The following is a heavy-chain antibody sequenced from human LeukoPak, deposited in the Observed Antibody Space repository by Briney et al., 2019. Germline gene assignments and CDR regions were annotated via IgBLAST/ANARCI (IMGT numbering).Heavy chain of an antibody. CDR2: IYSGGST. D-gene: IGHD3-10*01. CDR1: GFTVSSHY. Sequence: PGGSLRLSCAASGFTVSSHYMSWVRQAPGKGLEWVSVIYSGGSTYYADSVKGRFTISRDNSKNTLYLQMNSLRAEDTAVYYCASAVGLYGSGYIDYWGQGTLVTVSS. J-gene: IGHJ4*02. V-gene: IGHV3-53*01. CDR3: ASAVGLYGSGYIDY.